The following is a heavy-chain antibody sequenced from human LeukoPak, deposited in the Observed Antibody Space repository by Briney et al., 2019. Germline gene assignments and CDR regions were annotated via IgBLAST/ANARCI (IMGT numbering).Heavy chain of an antibody. CDR2: IDPSDSYT. J-gene: IGHJ3*02. CDR3: ARHMEGYDSSGYPDAFDI. CDR1: GYSFTSYW. D-gene: IGHD3-22*01. V-gene: IGHV5-10-1*01. Sequence: GESLKISCKGSGYSFTSYWISWVRQLPGKGLEWMGRIDPSDSYTNYSPSFQGHVTISADKSISTAYLQWSSLKASDTATYYCARHMEGYDSSGYPDAFDIWGQGTMVTVSS.